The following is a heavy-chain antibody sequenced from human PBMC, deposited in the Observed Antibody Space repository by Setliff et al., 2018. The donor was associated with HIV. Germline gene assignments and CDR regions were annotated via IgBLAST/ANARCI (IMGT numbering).Heavy chain of an antibody. J-gene: IGHJ6*02. CDR2: IYTSGST. CDR1: GGSFSDYY. D-gene: IGHD6-6*01. CDR3: ARSPSYSSSFSYYYYSMDV. Sequence: PSETLSLTCTVPGGSFSDYYRSWIRQPPGKGLEWIGYIYTSGSTNYNPSLKSRVAISVDTSKNQFSLKLSSVTAADTAVYYCARSPSYSSSFSYYYYSMDVWGQGTTVTVSS. V-gene: IGHV4-4*09.